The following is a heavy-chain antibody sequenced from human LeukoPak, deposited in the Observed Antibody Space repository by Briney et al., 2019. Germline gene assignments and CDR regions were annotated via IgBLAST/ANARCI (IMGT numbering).Heavy chain of an antibody. CDR3: ASSPGGMITFGGVIVPPDY. CDR2: ISGYNDNT. V-gene: IGHV1-18*01. CDR1: SYTFTNYG. D-gene: IGHD3-16*02. Sequence: ASVKVPCKASSYTFTNYGISWVRQAPGQGLEWMGWISGYNDNTNYAKKVQGRVTMTTDTSTSTAYMELRSLRSDDTAVCYCASSPGGMITFGGVIVPPDYWGQGTLVTVSS. J-gene: IGHJ4*02.